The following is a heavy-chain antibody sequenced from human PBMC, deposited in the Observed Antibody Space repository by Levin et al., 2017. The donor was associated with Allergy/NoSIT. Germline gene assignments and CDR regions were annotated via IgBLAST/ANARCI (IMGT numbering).Heavy chain of an antibody. CDR1: GFTFSNHA. Sequence: GGSLRLSCIASGFTFSNHAMHWVRQLPGKGLEWVAGISYDGYNQFYANTVKGRFTVSRDNSKSTMFLQMNSLRNEDTALYYCVRGDIVVALLGIWDSWGQGTLVTVSS. D-gene: IGHD2-21*01. J-gene: IGHJ4*02. V-gene: IGHV3-30-3*01. CDR2: ISYDGYNQ. CDR3: VRGDIVVALLGIWDS.